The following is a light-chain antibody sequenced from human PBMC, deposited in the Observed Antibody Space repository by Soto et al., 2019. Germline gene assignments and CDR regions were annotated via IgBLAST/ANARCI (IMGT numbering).Light chain of an antibody. CDR3: QQYGTSPRT. CDR1: QSINSNY. CDR2: GAS. V-gene: IGKV3-20*01. J-gene: IGKJ1*01. Sequence: IVLTQSPATLSVSPGERATLSCRASQSINSNYLAWYQLKPGQAPRLLIYGASIRATAIPDRFSGSVSGTDFTLTISRLDPEDFAVYFCQQYGTSPRTFGQGTKVDIK.